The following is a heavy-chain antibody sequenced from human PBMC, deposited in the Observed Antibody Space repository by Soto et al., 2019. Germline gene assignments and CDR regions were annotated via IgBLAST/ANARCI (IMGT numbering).Heavy chain of an antibody. V-gene: IGHV4-59*01. J-gene: IGHJ5*02. D-gene: IGHD3-3*01. Sequence: QVQLQQSGPGLVRPSETLSLTCTVSGGSFSDNYWNWLRQSPGKGLEWIGDVNSSGRTNYNPSFGSRVTMSIDTAKNQFSLKLTSVTAADTAVYYCARTRRDTIFGVVIFGWFDPWGQGARVIVSS. CDR2: VNSSGRT. CDR3: ARTRRDTIFGVVIFGWFDP. CDR1: GGSFSDNY.